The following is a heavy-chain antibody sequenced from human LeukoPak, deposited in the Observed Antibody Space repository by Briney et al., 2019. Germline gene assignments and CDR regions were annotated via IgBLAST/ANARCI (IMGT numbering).Heavy chain of an antibody. CDR1: GFTFYDYA. D-gene: IGHD3-10*01. CDR3: AKVYGSGSYYRSNWFDP. J-gene: IGHJ5*02. CDR2: ISGDGGST. V-gene: IGHV3-43*02. Sequence: GGSLRLSCAASGFTFYDYAMHWVRHAPGKGLEWVSLISGDGGSTYYADSVKGRFTISRDNSKNSLYLQMNSLRTEDTALYYCAKVYGSGSYYRSNWFDPWGQGTLVTVSS.